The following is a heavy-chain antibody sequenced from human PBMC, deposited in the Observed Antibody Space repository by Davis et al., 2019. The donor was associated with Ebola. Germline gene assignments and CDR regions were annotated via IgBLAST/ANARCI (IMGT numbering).Heavy chain of an antibody. V-gene: IGHV3-21*04. CDR3: ARDLVYGGNAFFDY. D-gene: IGHD4-23*01. CDR1: GFTSRSYS. CDR2: ISSSSSYI. Sequence: GGSLRLSCAASGFTSRSYSMNCVRQAPGQGLEWVSSISSSSSYIYYADSVKGRFTISRDNAENSLYLQMSSLRADDTAMYYCARDLVYGGNAFFDYWGQGTLVSVSS. J-gene: IGHJ4*02.